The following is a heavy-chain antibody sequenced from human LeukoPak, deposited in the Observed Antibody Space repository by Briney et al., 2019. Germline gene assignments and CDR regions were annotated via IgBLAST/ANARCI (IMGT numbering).Heavy chain of an antibody. CDR1: GFTFSSYA. V-gene: IGHV3-23*01. Sequence: GGSLRLSCAASGFTFSSYAMSWVRQAPGKGLEWVSAISGSGGSTYYADSVKGRFTISRDNSKNTLYLQMNSLRAEDTAVYYCAKYYYDSSGYYPLEYYYYMDVWGKGTTVTASS. CDR3: AKYYYDSSGYYPLEYYYYMDV. J-gene: IGHJ6*03. D-gene: IGHD3-22*01. CDR2: ISGSGGST.